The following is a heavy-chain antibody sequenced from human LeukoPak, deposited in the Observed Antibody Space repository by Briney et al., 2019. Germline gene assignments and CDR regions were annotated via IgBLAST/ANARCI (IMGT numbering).Heavy chain of an antibody. CDR3: ALIAATASFDS. V-gene: IGHV3-15*01. Sequence: PGGSLRLSCTASGFTFSNAWMAWVRHAPGKGLEWVGLIKSKSDGGTPAYAAPVKGTFTLSRDDSKNRLYLQINSLKTEDTAVYYCALIAATASFDSWGQGTLVTVSS. CDR1: GFTFSNAW. CDR2: IKSKSDGGTP. D-gene: IGHD6-13*01. J-gene: IGHJ4*02.